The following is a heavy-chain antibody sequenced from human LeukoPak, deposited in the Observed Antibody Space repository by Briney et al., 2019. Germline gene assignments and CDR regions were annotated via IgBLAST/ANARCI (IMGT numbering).Heavy chain of an antibody. CDR3: ARCYDYCDPSYYYYGMDV. V-gene: IGHV1-69*01. Sequence: SVKVSCKASGGTFSSYAISWVRQAPGQGLEWMGGIIPIFGTANYAQKFQGRVTITADESTSTAYMELSSLRSEDTAVYYCARCYDYCDPSYYYYGMDVWGQGTTVTVSS. J-gene: IGHJ6*02. CDR2: IIPIFGTA. CDR1: GGTFSSYA. D-gene: IGHD4-17*01.